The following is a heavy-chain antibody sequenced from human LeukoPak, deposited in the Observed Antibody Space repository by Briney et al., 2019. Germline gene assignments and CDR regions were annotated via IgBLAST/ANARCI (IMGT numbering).Heavy chain of an antibody. J-gene: IGHJ4*02. Sequence: GALRLSCAASGFTFSSYWMSWVRQAPGKGLEWVANIKQDGSGKYYVDSVKGRFTISRDNAKNSLYLQMNSLRAEDTAVYYCARIHYGSGTDYWGQGTLVTASS. CDR1: GFTFSSYW. CDR2: IKQDGSGK. V-gene: IGHV3-7*01. CDR3: ARIHYGSGTDY. D-gene: IGHD3-10*01.